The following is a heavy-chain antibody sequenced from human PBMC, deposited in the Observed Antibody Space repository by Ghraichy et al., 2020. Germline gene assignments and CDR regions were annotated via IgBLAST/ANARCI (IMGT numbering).Heavy chain of an antibody. Sequence: ASVKVSCKASGYTFTSYGFTWVRQVPGQGLEWMGWISAYNGNTKYAQKLQGRVTMTTDTSTSTAYMELRSLRSDDTAVYYCARDYSSGEQNWFGPWGQGTLVTVSS. CDR2: ISAYNGNT. CDR3: ARDYSSGEQNWFGP. D-gene: IGHD3-22*01. V-gene: IGHV1-18*01. J-gene: IGHJ5*02. CDR1: GYTFTSYG.